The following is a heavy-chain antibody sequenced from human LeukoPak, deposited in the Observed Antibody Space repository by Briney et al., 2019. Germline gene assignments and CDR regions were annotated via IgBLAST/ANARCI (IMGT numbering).Heavy chain of an antibody. Sequence: GGSLRLSCAASGFTFNTYSMNWVRQAPGKGLEWVSSISSSSSYIFYADSVKGQFTISRDNAKNSLYLQMYSLRPEDTAVYYCARDEGLKAATITLQNWGQGTLVTVSS. CDR1: GFTFNTYS. V-gene: IGHV3-21*06. CDR2: ISSSSSYI. D-gene: IGHD5-24*01. J-gene: IGHJ4*02. CDR3: ARDEGLKAATITLQN.